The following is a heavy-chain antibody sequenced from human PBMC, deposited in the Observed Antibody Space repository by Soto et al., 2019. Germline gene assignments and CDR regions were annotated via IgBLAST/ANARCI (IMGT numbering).Heavy chain of an antibody. J-gene: IGHJ4*02. CDR2: IYPSDSDT. D-gene: IGHD2-15*01. CDR3: ALVWDMARVAACDY. V-gene: IGHV5-51*01. Sequence: GESLKISCKASGYRFTNYWIAWVRQMPEKGLEWMGIIYPSDSDTRYSPSFQGQVTISADRSISTAYLQWSNLQASDTAFYYCALVWDMARVAACDYWGQGTLVTVSS. CDR1: GYRFTNYW.